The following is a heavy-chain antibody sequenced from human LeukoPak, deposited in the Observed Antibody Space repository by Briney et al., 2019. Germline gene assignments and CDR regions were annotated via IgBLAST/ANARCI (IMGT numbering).Heavy chain of an antibody. D-gene: IGHD3-9*01. CDR1: GFTFSSYA. CDR2: ISYDGSNK. V-gene: IGHV3-30*04. J-gene: IGHJ4*02. Sequence: GGSLRLSCAAFGFTFSSYAMHWVRQAPGKGLEWVAVISYDGSNKYYADSVKGRFTISRDNSKNTLYLQMNSLRAEDTAVYYCATHSPTYYDILTGYYGLGTLDYWGQGTLVTVSS. CDR3: ATHSPTYYDILTGYYGLGTLDY.